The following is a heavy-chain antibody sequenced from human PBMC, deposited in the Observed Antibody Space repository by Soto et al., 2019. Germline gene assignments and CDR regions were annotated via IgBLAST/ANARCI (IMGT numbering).Heavy chain of an antibody. CDR1: GGAFSGYY. CDR3: ARGGNGDDYYYYGMDV. D-gene: IGHD4-17*01. V-gene: IGHV4-34*01. Sequence: SETLSLTCAVYGGAFSGYYWSWIRQRPGKGLDWIAEINHSGRTNYNPSLKSQVTISVDTSKNQFSLKLSSVTAADTDVYYCARGGNGDDYYYYGMDVWGQGTPVTVSS. J-gene: IGHJ6*02. CDR2: INHSGRT.